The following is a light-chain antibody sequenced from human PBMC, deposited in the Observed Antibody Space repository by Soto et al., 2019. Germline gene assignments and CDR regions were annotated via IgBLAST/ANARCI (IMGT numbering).Light chain of an antibody. J-gene: IGLJ1*01. CDR3: ASWDDGLNNYV. V-gene: IGLV1-44*01. Sequence: QSVLTQPPSVSGTPGQKVTISCSGSSSNIGNNIVNWYQQLPGTAPTLLIYSISQRPSGVPDRFSGSNSGTSAPLAISGLQSEDEADYYCASWDDGLNNYVFGTGTKVTVL. CDR2: SIS. CDR1: SSNIGNNI.